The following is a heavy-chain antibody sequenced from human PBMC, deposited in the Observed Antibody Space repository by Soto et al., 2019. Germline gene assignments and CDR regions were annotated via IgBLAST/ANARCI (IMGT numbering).Heavy chain of an antibody. CDR1: GFTFSIYA. CDR2: IGAGSDGI. V-gene: IGHV3-23*01. CDR3: AKYSTSGPSRFFDL. J-gene: IGHJ4*02. Sequence: GSLRLSCAASGFTFSIYAVAWIRQTPGKGLEWVSVIGAGSDGIQYVDSVKGRFSISGDNSKNTLYLHMNSLRAEDTAIYYCAKYSTSGPSRFFDLWGQGTLVTVSS. D-gene: IGHD5-12*01.